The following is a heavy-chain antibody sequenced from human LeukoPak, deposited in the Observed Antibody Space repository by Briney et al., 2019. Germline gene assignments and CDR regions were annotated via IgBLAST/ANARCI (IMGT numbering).Heavy chain of an antibody. V-gene: IGHV1-18*01. CDR2: ISAYNGNI. Sequence: ASVKVSCTASGGTFSSYAISWVRQAPGQGLEWMGWISAYNGNINYAQKLQGRVTMTTDTSTSTAYMELSSLRSDDTAVYYCARDTPRPVPRGFEYWGQGTLVTVSS. J-gene: IGHJ4*02. CDR1: GGTFSSYA. CDR3: ARDTPRPVPRGFEY.